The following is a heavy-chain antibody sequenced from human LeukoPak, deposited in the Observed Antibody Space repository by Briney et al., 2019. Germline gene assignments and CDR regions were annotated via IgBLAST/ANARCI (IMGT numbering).Heavy chain of an antibody. CDR3: ASGYYDNGRYPPYLDY. J-gene: IGHJ4*02. Sequence: PGGPLRLSCAASGFTFGDYYMNWLRQAPGKGLEWVSYITSRGSTIYYADSVTGRFTISRDSAKNSLYLQMYRLRAEDTAVYYCASGYYDNGRYPPYLDYWGQGTLVTVSS. D-gene: IGHD3-22*01. V-gene: IGHV3-11*04. CDR2: ITSRGSTI. CDR1: GFTFGDYY.